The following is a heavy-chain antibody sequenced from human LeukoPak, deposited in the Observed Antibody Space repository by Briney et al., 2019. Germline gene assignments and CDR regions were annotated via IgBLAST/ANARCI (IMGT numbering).Heavy chain of an antibody. V-gene: IGHV3-48*01. CDR3: ARDMARGGSYYD. Sequence: GGSLRLSCAASGFTFSSYSMNWVRQAPGKGLEWVSYISSSSSTIYYADSVKGRFTISRDNSKNTPYLQMNSLRAEDTAVYYCARDMARGGSYYDWGQGTLVTVSS. D-gene: IGHD1-26*01. CDR2: ISSSSSTI. CDR1: GFTFSSYS. J-gene: IGHJ4*02.